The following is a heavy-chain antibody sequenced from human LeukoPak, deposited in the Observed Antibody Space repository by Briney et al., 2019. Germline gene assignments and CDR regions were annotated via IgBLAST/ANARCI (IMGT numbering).Heavy chain of an antibody. CDR3: ATASSVYFRAFFDY. CDR1: GYTLTELS. V-gene: IGHV1-24*01. Sequence: ASVKVSCKVPGYTLTELSMHWVRQAPGKGLEWMGGFDPEDGETIYAQKFQGRVTMTEDTSTDTAYMELSSLRSEDTAVYYCATASSVYFRAFFDYWAQGTLVTVSP. J-gene: IGHJ4*02. CDR2: FDPEDGET. D-gene: IGHD3-22*01.